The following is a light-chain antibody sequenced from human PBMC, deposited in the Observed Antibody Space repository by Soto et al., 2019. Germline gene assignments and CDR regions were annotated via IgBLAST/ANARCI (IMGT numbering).Light chain of an antibody. CDR2: DIF. CDR1: QSVGSD. Sequence: EIVMTQSPATLSVSPGERATLSCRASQSVGSDLAWYQQKPGQAPRLVIYDIFTRATGLPTRISGSGSGTEFTLTISSLHSEDFAVYYCQQYNRWPLTFGGGTKVEIK. V-gene: IGKV3D-15*01. CDR3: QQYNRWPLT. J-gene: IGKJ4*01.